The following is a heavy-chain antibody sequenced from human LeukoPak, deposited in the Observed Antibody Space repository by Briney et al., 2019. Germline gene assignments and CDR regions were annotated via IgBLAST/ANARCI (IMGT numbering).Heavy chain of an antibody. Sequence: GGSLRLSCAASGFTFSSYSMSWVRQAPGKGLEWVSSISSSSSYIYYADSVKGRFTISRDNAKNSLYLQMNSLRAEDTAVYYCARDYYGSGSYGSMDVWGKGTTVTVSS. CDR2: ISSSSSYI. V-gene: IGHV3-21*01. CDR1: GFTFSSYS. CDR3: ARDYYGSGSYGSMDV. J-gene: IGHJ6*03. D-gene: IGHD3-10*01.